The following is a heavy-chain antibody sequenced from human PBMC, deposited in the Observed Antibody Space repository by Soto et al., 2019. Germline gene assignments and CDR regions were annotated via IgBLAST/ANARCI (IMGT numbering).Heavy chain of an antibody. D-gene: IGHD5-18*01. J-gene: IGHJ4*02. CDR3: ARDVLPDSPFDY. V-gene: IGHV3-30-3*01. CDR2: ISYDGSNK. Sequence: GSLRLSGAASVFTFSSYATHWVRQAPGKGLERVAVISYDGSNKYYADSVKGRFTISRDNSKNTLYLQMNSLRAEDTAVYYCARDVLPDSPFDYWGQGTLVTVSS. CDR1: VFTFSSYA.